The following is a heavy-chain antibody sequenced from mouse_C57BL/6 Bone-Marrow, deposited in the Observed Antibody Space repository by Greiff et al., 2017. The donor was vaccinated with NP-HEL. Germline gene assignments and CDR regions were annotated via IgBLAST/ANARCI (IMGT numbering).Heavy chain of an antibody. D-gene: IGHD1-1*01. Sequence: EVQRQESGPGLLKPSQSLSLTCSVTGYSITSGYYWTWIRQFPGNPLECMSYLIYDGSNNYNPSLKNRISITRDTSTNQFFLKLNSVTTEDTATYYCARDYYGSSDYWGQGTTLTVSS. CDR3: ARDYYGSSDY. CDR1: GYSITSGYY. J-gene: IGHJ2*01. V-gene: IGHV3-6*01. CDR2: LIYDGSN.